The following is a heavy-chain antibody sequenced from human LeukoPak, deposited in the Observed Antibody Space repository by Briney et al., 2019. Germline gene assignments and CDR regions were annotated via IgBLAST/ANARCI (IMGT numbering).Heavy chain of an antibody. J-gene: IGHJ4*02. CDR2: MNSDGSIT. CDR1: GFTFSSSW. V-gene: IGHV3-74*01. D-gene: IGHD1-26*01. Sequence: GGSLRLSCAASGFTFSSSWMHWVRQAPGKGLVWVSRMNSDGSITNYADSVKGRFTISRDNAKNTLYPQMNRLRVEDTAVYYCIRALIGATDYWGQGTLVTVSS. CDR3: IRALIGATDY.